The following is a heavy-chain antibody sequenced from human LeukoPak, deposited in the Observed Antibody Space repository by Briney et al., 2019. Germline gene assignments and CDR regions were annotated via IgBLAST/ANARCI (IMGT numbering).Heavy chain of an antibody. J-gene: IGHJ6*03. CDR1: GFTVSSNY. Sequence: GGSLRLSRAASGFTVSSNYMSWVRQAPGKGLEWVSVIYSGGSTYYADSVKGRFTISRDNSKNTLYLQMNSLRAEDTAVYYCARSPSIAARRIYYYYYMDVWGKGTTVTVSS. D-gene: IGHD6-6*01. V-gene: IGHV3-53*01. CDR3: ARSPSIAARRIYYYYYMDV. CDR2: IYSGGST.